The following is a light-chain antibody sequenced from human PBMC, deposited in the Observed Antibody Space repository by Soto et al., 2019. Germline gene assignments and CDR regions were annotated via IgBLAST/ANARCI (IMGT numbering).Light chain of an antibody. Sequence: DIQMSQSPSSLSASVGDSVTITCRASETIIDYLNWYQQQPGEAPKLLIFSASSLHSGVPSRFRGSGSGTHFTLTISSLQPEDIATYFCQQSFSAPRTFGHGTKLQAK. CDR3: QQSFSAPRT. V-gene: IGKV1-39*01. CDR2: SAS. J-gene: IGKJ2*01. CDR1: ETIIDY.